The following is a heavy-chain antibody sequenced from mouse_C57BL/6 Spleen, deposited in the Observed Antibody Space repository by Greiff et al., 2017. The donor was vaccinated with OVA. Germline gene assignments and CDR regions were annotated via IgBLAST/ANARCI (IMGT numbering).Heavy chain of an antibody. V-gene: IGHV1-82*01. J-gene: IGHJ4*01. CDR1: GYAFSSSW. D-gene: IGHD1-1*02. Sequence: QVQLQQSGPELVKPGASVKISCKASGYAFSSSWMNWVKQRPGKGLEWIGRIYPGDGDTNYNGKFKGKATLTADKSSSTAYMQLSSLTSEDSAVYFCAREWGGAMDYWGQGTSVTVSS. CDR3: AREWGGAMDY. CDR2: IYPGDGDT.